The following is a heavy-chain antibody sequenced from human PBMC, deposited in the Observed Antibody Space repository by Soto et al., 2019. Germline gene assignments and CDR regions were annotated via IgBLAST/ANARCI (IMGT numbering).Heavy chain of an antibody. V-gene: IGHV3-74*01. D-gene: IGHD3-22*01. Sequence: HPGGSLRLSRAASGFTLSSYRMHWVRQAPGKGLVWVSHINSDGSSRTYADSVKGRFTISRDNAKNTLNLQMNSLRVEDTAVYYCARAGYHYDSSYAFDIWGQGTMVTVSS. CDR2: INSDGSSR. CDR1: GFTLSSYR. J-gene: IGHJ3*02. CDR3: ARAGYHYDSSYAFDI.